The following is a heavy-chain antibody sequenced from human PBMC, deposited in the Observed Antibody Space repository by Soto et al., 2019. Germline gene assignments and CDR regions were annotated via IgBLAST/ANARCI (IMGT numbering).Heavy chain of an antibody. CDR2: IYYSGST. D-gene: IGHD3-10*01. CDR1: GVSISSYY. V-gene: IGHV4-59*01. J-gene: IGHJ3*02. Sequence: SETLSLTCTVSGVSISSYYWSWIRQPPGKGLEWIGYIYYSGSTNYNPPLKSRVTISVDTSKNQFSLKLSSVTAADTAVYYCARIYGSGNDAFDIWGQGTMVTVSS. CDR3: ARIYGSGNDAFDI.